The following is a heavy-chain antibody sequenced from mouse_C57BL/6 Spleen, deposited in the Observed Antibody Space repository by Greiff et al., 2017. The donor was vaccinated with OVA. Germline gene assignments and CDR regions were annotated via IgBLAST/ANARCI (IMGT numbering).Heavy chain of an antibody. CDR1: GYTFTSYW. V-gene: IGHV1-69*01. CDR2: IDPSDSYT. J-gene: IGHJ2*01. Sequence: QVQLQQPGAELVMPGASVKLSCKASGYTFTSYWMHWVKQRPGQGLEWIGEIDPSDSYTNYNQKFKGKSTLTVHKSSSTAYMQLSSLTSEDSAVYYCARHGSSRNYWGQGTTLTVSS. CDR3: ARHGSSRNY. D-gene: IGHD1-1*01.